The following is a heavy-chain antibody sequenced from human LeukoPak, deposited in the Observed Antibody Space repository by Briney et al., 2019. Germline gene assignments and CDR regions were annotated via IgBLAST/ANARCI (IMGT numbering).Heavy chain of an antibody. D-gene: IGHD6-6*01. CDR3: ARGWGAARHLYFDY. V-gene: IGHV4-34*01. Sequence: SETLSLTCAVYGGSFSGYYWSWIRQPPGKGLEWIGEINHSGSTNYNPSLKSRVTISVDTSKNQFSLKLSSVTAADTAVYCCARGWGAARHLYFDYWGQGTLVTVSS. J-gene: IGHJ4*02. CDR2: INHSGST. CDR1: GGSFSGYY.